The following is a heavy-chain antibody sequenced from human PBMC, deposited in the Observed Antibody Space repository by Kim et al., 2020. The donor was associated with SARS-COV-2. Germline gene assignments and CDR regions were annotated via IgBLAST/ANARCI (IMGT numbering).Heavy chain of an antibody. CDR3: ARGFGGFSGYYSDMDV. D-gene: IGHD3-16*01. Sequence: DSVKGRFTISRDNSKNTVYLQMNSLKPEDTAVYYCARGFGGFSGYYSDMDVWGQGTTVTVFS. J-gene: IGHJ6*02. V-gene: IGHV3-30*01.